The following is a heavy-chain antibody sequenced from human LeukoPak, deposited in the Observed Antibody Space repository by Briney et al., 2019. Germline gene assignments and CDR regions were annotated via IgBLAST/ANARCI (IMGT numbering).Heavy chain of an antibody. CDR2: ISNSGGST. J-gene: IGHJ4*02. D-gene: IGHD1-1*01. CDR1: GFTFSSYA. V-gene: IGHV3-23*01. CDR3: ATDWNLDY. Sequence: PGGSLRFSCAASGFTFSSYAMSWVRQAPGKGLEWVSAISNSGGSTYYADSVKGRFTISRDNSKNTVYLQMNSLRAEDTAVYYCATDWNLDYWGQGTLVTVSS.